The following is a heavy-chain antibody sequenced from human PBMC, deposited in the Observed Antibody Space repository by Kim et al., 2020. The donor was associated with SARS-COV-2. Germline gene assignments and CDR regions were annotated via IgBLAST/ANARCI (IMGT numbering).Heavy chain of an antibody. D-gene: IGHD4-17*01. Sequence: SETLSLTCTVSGDSISSYYWSWIRQPPGKGLEWIGYIYYSGSTNYKPSLKSRVTISVDTSKNQFSLKLSSVTAADTAVYYCATSPTVLNAFDIWGQGTMVTVSS. CDR2: IYYSGST. J-gene: IGHJ3*02. CDR1: GDSISSYY. CDR3: ATSPTVLNAFDI. V-gene: IGHV4-59*08.